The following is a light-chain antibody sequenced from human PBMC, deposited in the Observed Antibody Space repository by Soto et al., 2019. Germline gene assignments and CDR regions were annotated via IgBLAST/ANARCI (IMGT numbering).Light chain of an antibody. Sequence: EIVLTQSPATLSLSPGERATLSCRASQNVSRYLAWYQQKPGQAPRLLIYDASNRATGIPARFSGSGSGTDFTLTISSLEPEDFAVYYCQQRTNWPPYMYTFGQGTKLEIK. CDR2: DAS. CDR3: QQRTNWPPYMYT. CDR1: QNVSRY. J-gene: IGKJ2*01. V-gene: IGKV3-11*01.